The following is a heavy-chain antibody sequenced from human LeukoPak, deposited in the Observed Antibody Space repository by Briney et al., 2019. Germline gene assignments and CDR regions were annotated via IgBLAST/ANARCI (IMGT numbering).Heavy chain of an antibody. V-gene: IGHV3-30*03. CDR2: ISYDGRNK. CDR1: GFTFSSYG. J-gene: IGHJ4*02. Sequence: GGSLRLSCAASGFTFSSYGMHWVRQAPGKGLEWVAAISYDGRNKEYVDSVKGRFTISRDNSKNTLYLQMNNLRAEDTAVYYCARGGADYVIGYWGQGTLVTVSS. D-gene: IGHD4-17*01. CDR3: ARGGADYVIGY.